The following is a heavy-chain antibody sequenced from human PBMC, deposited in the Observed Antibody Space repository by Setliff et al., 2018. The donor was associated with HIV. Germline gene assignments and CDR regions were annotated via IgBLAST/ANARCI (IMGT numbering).Heavy chain of an antibody. J-gene: IGHJ4*02. D-gene: IGHD6-19*01. Sequence: GASVKVSCKASGGTFSSSAISWVRQAPGQGVEWMGGIIPILSRTNYAQKFQGRVTITADTSTSTAYLELSRLRSEDTALFYCVSRTVVAGRGLPPDSWGQGTLVTVSS. CDR3: VSRTVVAGRGLPPDS. V-gene: IGHV1-69*10. CDR2: IIPILSRT. CDR1: GGTFSSSA.